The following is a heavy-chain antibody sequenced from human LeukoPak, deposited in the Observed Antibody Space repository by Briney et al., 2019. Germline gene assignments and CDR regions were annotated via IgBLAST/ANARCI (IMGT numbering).Heavy chain of an antibody. CDR3: AQLGIAAAGNAFDI. Sequence: GASVKVSCKAFGYTFTGYYMDWVRQAPGQGLEWMGWINPNSGVTNYAQKFQGRVTMTRDTSISTAYMELSRLRSDDTAVYYCAQLGIAAAGNAFDIWGQGTMVTVSS. V-gene: IGHV1-2*02. CDR1: GYTFTGYY. D-gene: IGHD6-13*01. CDR2: INPNSGVT. J-gene: IGHJ3*02.